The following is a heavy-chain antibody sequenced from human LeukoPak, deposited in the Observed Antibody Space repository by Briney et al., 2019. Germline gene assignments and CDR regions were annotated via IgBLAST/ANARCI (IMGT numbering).Heavy chain of an antibody. CDR2: IYSGGST. D-gene: IGHD6-19*01. J-gene: IGHJ4*02. CDR3: AKEYSSGHNIFVY. V-gene: IGHV3-66*01. CDR1: GFTVSSNY. Sequence: PGGSLRLSCAASGFTVSSNYMSWVRQAPGKGLEWVSVIYSGGSTYYADSVKGRFTISRDNSKNTLYLQMNSLRAEDTAVYYCAKEYSSGHNIFVYWGQGTLVTVSS.